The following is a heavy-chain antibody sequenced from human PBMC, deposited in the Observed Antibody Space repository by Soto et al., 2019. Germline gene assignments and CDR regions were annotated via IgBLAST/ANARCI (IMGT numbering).Heavy chain of an antibody. CDR2: VSGGSAVT. CDR3: TRWNGYGDL. D-gene: IGHD1-1*01. Sequence: EMQLFESGGGLVQPGGSLRLSCIVSGVSFSTYGLTWERQAPGKGLEWVCGVSGGSAVTHDTDYVKGRFTISGDDSKNTEYLQMPSLRGDDTAVYYCTRWNGYGDLWGKETLVSVSS. V-gene: IGHV3-23*01. J-gene: IGHJ5*02. CDR1: GVSFSTYG.